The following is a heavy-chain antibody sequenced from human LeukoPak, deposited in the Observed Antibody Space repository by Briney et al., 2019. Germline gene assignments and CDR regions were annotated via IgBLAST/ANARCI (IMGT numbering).Heavy chain of an antibody. D-gene: IGHD3-9*01. Sequence: ASVKVSCKASGYTFTGYYMHWVRQAPGQGLEWMGWINPNSGGTNYAQKFQGRVTMSRDTSISTAYMELSRLRSDDTAVYYCARDLTGILTGYYSYYYYGMDVWGQGTTVTVSS. CDR2: INPNSGGT. CDR3: ARDLTGILTGYYSYYYYGMDV. V-gene: IGHV1-2*02. J-gene: IGHJ6*02. CDR1: GYTFTGYY.